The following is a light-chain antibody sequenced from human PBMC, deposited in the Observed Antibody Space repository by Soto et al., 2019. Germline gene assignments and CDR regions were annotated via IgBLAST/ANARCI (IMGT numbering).Light chain of an antibody. Sequence: EIVMTQSPATLSVSPGEGATLSCRASQSVSSNLAWYQHKPGQAPRLHIFGASTRATGIPARFSGSGSGAEFSLTISALQSEDFAIYYCQQYSNWPLTFGGGTKVGIK. CDR2: GAS. V-gene: IGKV3-15*01. CDR3: QQYSNWPLT. J-gene: IGKJ4*01. CDR1: QSVSSN.